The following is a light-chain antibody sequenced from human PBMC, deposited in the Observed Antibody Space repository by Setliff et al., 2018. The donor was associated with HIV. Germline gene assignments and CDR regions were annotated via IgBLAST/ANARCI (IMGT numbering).Light chain of an antibody. J-gene: IGLJ2*01. CDR3: SSYTSSSTPVV. CDR2: EVS. V-gene: IGLV2-14*01. Sequence: QSVLTQPASVSGSPGQSITISCTGTSSDVGTYDYVSWYQQHPGKAPKLMIFEVSNRPSGVSYRFSGSKSGNTASLTISGLQAEDEADYYCSSYTSSSTPVVFGGGTKGTVL. CDR1: SSDVGTYDY.